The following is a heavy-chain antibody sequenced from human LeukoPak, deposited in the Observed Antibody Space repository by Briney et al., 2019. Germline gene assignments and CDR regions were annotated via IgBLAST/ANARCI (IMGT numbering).Heavy chain of an antibody. V-gene: IGHV1-2*02. D-gene: IGHD3-22*01. CDR3: ARESRYDSSGYYDENSWFDP. Sequence: ASVKVSCKASGYTFTGYYMHWVRQAPGQGLEWMGWINPNSGGTNYAQKFQGRVTMTRDTSISTAYMELSRLRSDDTAVYYCARESRYDSSGYYDENSWFDPWGQGTLVTVSS. J-gene: IGHJ5*02. CDR2: INPNSGGT. CDR1: GYTFTGYY.